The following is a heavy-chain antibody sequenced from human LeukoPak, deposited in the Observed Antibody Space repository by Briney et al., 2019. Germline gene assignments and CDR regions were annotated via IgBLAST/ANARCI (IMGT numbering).Heavy chain of an antibody. CDR3: ARDPYCSGSSCYQV. D-gene: IGHD2-15*01. CDR2: ISSGGNT. CDR1: GFTVSSDY. V-gene: IGHV3-66*01. J-gene: IGHJ4*02. Sequence: GGSLRLSCAASGFTVSSDYMTWVRQAPGKGLEWVSIISSGGNTYYADTVKGRFTISRDNSKNTLYPQMHSLRAEDTAVYYCARDPYCSGSSCYQVWGQGTLVTVSS.